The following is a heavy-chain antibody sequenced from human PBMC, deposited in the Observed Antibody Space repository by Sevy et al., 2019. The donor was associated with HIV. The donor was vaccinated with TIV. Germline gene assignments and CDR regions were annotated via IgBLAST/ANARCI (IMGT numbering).Heavy chain of an antibody. CDR1: GFTFSSYS. J-gene: IGHJ6*02. Sequence: GESLKISCAASGFTFSSYSMNWVRQAPGKGLEWVSSISSSSSYIYYADSVKGRFTISRDNAKNSLFLQMNSLRAEDTAVYYCARDLYSEGRYDFWSGYSGRYYYYYGMDVWGQGTTVTVSS. V-gene: IGHV3-21*01. CDR3: ARDLYSEGRYDFWSGYSGRYYYYYGMDV. CDR2: ISSSSSYI. D-gene: IGHD3-3*01.